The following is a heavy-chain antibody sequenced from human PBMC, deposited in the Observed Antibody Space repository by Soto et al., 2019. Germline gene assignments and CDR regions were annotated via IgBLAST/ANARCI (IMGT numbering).Heavy chain of an antibody. CDR1: GYTFTGYY. CDR3: ARSRLGGWFEP. V-gene: IGHV1-2*02. J-gene: IGHJ5*02. Sequence: ASVKVSCKASGYTFTGYYMHWVRQAPGQGLEWMGWINPNSGGTNYAQKLQGRVTMTTDTSTSTAYMELRSLRSDDTAVYNCARSRLGGWFEPWGQGTLVTVSS. D-gene: IGHD6-19*01. CDR2: INPNSGGT.